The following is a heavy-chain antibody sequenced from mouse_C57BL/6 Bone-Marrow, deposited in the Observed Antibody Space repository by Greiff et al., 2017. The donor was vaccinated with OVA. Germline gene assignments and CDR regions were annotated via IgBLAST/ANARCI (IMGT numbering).Heavy chain of an antibody. CDR1: GFTFNTNA. J-gene: IGHJ3*01. V-gene: IGHV10S3*01. D-gene: IGHD4-1*02. CDR2: ISSKSNNYAT. CDR3: VSASTGTGFAY. Sequence: GGGLVQPKGSLKLSCAASGFTFNTNAMNWVRQAPGKGLEWVARISSKSNNYATYYADSVKDRFTISRDDSQSMLYLQMNNLKTEDTAMYYCVSASTGTGFAYWGQGTLVTVSA.